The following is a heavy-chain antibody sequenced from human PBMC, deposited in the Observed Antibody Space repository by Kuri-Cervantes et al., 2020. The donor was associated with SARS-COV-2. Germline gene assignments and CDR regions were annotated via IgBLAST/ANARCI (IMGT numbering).Heavy chain of an antibody. CDR1: GFTFSSYW. Sequence: GGSLRLSCAASGFTFSSYWMHWVRQAPGKGLVWVSRINSDGSSTSYADSVKGRFTISRDNAKNTLYLQMNSLRANDTAVYYCAKYIGSGTNTLDYWGQGTLVTVSS. CDR3: AKYIGSGTNTLDY. CDR2: INSDGSST. V-gene: IGHV3-74*01. D-gene: IGHD3-10*01. J-gene: IGHJ4*02.